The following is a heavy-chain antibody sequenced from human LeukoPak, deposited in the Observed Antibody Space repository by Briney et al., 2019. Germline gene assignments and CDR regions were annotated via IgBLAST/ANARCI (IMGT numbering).Heavy chain of an antibody. Sequence: SETLSLTCAVYGGSFSGYYWSWIRQPPGKGLEWIGEINHSGSTNYNLSLKSRVTISVDTSKNQFSLKLSSVTAADTAVYYCARRRVVPAAFDPWGQGTLVTVSS. V-gene: IGHV4-34*01. CDR1: GGSFSGYY. D-gene: IGHD2-2*01. CDR3: ARRRVVPAAFDP. J-gene: IGHJ5*02. CDR2: INHSGST.